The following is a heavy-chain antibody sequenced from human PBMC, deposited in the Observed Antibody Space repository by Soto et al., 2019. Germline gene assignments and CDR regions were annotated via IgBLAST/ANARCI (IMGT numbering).Heavy chain of an antibody. CDR1: GGSISSGGYY. V-gene: IGHV4-31*03. D-gene: IGHD5-18*01. CDR3: ARNNAKGLPKYYFDY. CDR2: IYYSGST. Sequence: TSETLSLTCTVSGGSISSGGYYWSWIRQHPGKGLEWIGYIYYSGSTYYNPSLKSRVTISVDTSKNQFSLKLSSVTAADTAVYYCARNNAKGLPKYYFDYWGQGTLVTVSS. J-gene: IGHJ4*02.